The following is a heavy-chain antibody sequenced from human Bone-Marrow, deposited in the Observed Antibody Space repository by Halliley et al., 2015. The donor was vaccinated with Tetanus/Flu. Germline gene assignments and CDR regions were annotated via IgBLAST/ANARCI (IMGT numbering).Heavy chain of an antibody. V-gene: IGHV3-23*01. Sequence: SLRLSCAASGFTFNFFAMSWVRQAPGKGLEWVSGISGFGSSATYYADSVKGRFTISRDNSKNTLYLQMISLRAEDTAVYYCAREGYGDYVGAFDVWGRGTMVTVSS. J-gene: IGHJ3*01. CDR2: ISGFGSSAT. CDR1: GFTFNFFA. D-gene: IGHD4-17*01. CDR3: AREGYGDYVGAFDV.